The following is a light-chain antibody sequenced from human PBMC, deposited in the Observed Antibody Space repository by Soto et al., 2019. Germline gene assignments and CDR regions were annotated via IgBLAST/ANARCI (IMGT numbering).Light chain of an antibody. CDR2: GAS. V-gene: IGKV3-20*01. Sequence: EIVLTQSPGTPSLSPGERATLSCGASQSVSNNYLAWYQQKPGQAPRLLIYGASNRATGIPDRFSGSGSGTDFTLTISRLEPEDFAVYYCQQYGSSGTFGQGTKVDIK. CDR3: QQYGSSGT. CDR1: QSVSNNY. J-gene: IGKJ1*01.